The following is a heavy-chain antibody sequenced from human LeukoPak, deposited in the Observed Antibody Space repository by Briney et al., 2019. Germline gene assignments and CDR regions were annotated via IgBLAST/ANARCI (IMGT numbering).Heavy chain of an antibody. J-gene: IGHJ3*02. CDR3: ATDRIVEVNFEAFQI. CDR1: GYSLRELT. CDR2: FDPEVDET. V-gene: IGHV1-24*01. D-gene: IGHD2-15*01. Sequence: ASVKVSCKVSGYSLRELTMHWVRRAPGKGLEWLGGFDPEVDETSYAQKFQGRFTMTADTATDTNYLELTSLRSENTALYSGATDRIVEVNFEAFQIWGQGTIVTVSS.